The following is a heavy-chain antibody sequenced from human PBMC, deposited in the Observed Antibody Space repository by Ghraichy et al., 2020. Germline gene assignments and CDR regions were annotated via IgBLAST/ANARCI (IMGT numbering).Heavy chain of an antibody. CDR2: ITSTSRTK. V-gene: IGHV3-48*02. CDR1: GFTLSSYS. D-gene: IGHD4-23*01. J-gene: IGHJ6*02. CDR3: ARGSRVVRFYYYDGMDV. Sequence: GSLRLSCVASGFTLSSYSMNWVRQAPGKGLEWVSYITSTSRTKSYADSVKGRFTISRDNAQNSLYLQMSNLRDEDTAIYYCARGSRVVRFYYYDGMDVWGQGTTVTVSS.